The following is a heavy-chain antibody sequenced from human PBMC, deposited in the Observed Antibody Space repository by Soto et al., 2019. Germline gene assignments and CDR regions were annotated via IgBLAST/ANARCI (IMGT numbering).Heavy chain of an antibody. Sequence: TSETLSLTCTVSGGSISSSSYYWGWIRQPPGKGLEWIGSIYYSGSTYYNPSLKSRVTISVDTSKNQFSLKLSSVTAADTAVYYCARHLPSGYDFWSGYYDYWGQGTLVTVSS. D-gene: IGHD3-3*01. V-gene: IGHV4-39*01. J-gene: IGHJ4*02. CDR2: IYYSGST. CDR1: GGSISSSSYY. CDR3: ARHLPSGYDFWSGYYDY.